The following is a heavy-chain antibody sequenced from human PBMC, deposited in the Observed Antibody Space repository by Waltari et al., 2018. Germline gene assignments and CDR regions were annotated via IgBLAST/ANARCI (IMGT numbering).Heavy chain of an antibody. D-gene: IGHD5-18*01. V-gene: IGHV4-59*01. Sequence: QVQLQESGPGLVKPSETLSLTCTVSGGPISSYYWSCIRQPPGKGLEGIGYIYYSGSTNYNPSLKSRVTISVDTSKNQFSLKLSSVTAADTAVYYCARALRTNRGYSYGYYYYYGMDVWGQGTTVTVSS. CDR1: GGPISSYY. CDR3: ARALRTNRGYSYGYYYYYGMDV. CDR2: IYYSGST. J-gene: IGHJ6*02.